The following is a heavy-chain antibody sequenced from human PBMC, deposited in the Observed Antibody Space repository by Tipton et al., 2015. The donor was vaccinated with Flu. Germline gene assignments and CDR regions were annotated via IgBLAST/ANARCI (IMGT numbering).Heavy chain of an antibody. V-gene: IGHV4-39*07. CDR1: GGSISTTIYY. Sequence: TLSLTCTVSGGSISTTIYYWGWVRQPPGKGLEWIGSIYYSGTTYYNPSLKSQVTISMDASKNQFSLDLTSLTAADTAVYYCARDLWNDRRAYYYYGVDVWGQGTTVTVPS. D-gene: IGHD1-1*01. J-gene: IGHJ6*02. CDR3: ARDLWNDRRAYYYYGVDV. CDR2: IYYSGTT.